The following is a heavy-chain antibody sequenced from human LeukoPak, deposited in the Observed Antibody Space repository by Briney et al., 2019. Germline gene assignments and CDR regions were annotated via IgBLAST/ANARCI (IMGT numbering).Heavy chain of an antibody. CDR2: IDGNGAKT. J-gene: IGHJ4*02. CDR1: GFSFSTYG. Sequence: GRSLRLSCVASGFSFSTYGMSWVRQAPGKGLEWLSAIDGNGAKTFYADSGKGRFTISRDNSKNTLYLQMNSLRGEDTALYYCAKDLHWGLDYWGQGALVTVSS. CDR3: AKDLHWGLDY. V-gene: IGHV3-23*01. D-gene: IGHD3-16*01.